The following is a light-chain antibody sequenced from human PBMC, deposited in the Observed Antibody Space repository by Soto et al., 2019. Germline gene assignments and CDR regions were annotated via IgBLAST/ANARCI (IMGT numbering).Light chain of an antibody. CDR3: QTWGTGFQV. CDR1: SGLSSYA. V-gene: IGLV4-69*01. Sequence: QPVLTQSPSASASLGASVKLTCTLSSGLSSYAIAWHQKQPGKSPRYLMDLNNDGSHTKGDGIPDRFSGSSSGAERYLIISSLQSEDEADYYCQTWGTGFQVFGGGTQLTVL. J-gene: IGLJ2*01. CDR2: LNNDGSH.